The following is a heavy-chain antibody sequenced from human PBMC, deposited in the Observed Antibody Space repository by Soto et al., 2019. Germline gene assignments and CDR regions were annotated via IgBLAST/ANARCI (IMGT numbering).Heavy chain of an antibody. CDR2: ISSNGGNT. CDR1: GFTFSSSP. Sequence: GGSLRLSCAASGFTFSSSPMHWVRQAPGKRPEYVSSISSNGGNTYYADSVKGRFTISRDNAKNSLYLHMNNLRAEDTAVYYCLRVSGWNFVYWGQGT. D-gene: IGHD6-19*01. CDR3: LRVSGWNFVY. V-gene: IGHV3-64*04. J-gene: IGHJ4*02.